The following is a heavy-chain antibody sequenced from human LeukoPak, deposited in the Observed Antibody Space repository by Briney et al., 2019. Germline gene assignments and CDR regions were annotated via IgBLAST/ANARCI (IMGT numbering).Heavy chain of an antibody. CDR3: ARHVAYCSSTSCYGYYFDY. CDR2: ILYSGST. CDR1: GGSISTSY. V-gene: IGHV4-59*08. D-gene: IGHD2-2*01. J-gene: IGHJ4*02. Sequence: SETLSLTCTVSGGSISTSYWNWVRQPPGKGLEWIGYILYSGSTNYNPSLESRVTISVDTSKNQFSLKLSSVTAADTAVYYCARHVAYCSSTSCYGYYFDYWGQGTLVTVSS.